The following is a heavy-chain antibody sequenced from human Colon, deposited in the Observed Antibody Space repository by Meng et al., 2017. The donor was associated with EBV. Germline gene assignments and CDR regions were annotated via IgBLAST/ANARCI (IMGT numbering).Heavy chain of an antibody. CDR1: GGYISSGNHY. CDR2: IYYSGST. Sequence: HVQLPETAPGQVTPSQNLSLTCTVSGGYISSGNHYWSWIRQHPGKGLEYIGYIYYSGSTYYNPSLQNRVIISVDTSKNQFPLRLNSVTAADTAVYYCARLYGDSSVWYLDLWGRGTLVTVSS. D-gene: IGHD4-17*01. CDR3: ARLYGDSSVWYLDL. V-gene: IGHV4-31*03. J-gene: IGHJ2*01.